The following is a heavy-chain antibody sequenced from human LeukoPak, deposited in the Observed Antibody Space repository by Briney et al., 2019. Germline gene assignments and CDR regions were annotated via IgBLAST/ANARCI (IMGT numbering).Heavy chain of an antibody. V-gene: IGHV3-7*01. CDR3: AKGTIPVHFDY. Sequence: GGSLRLSCAASGFTFSSYWMSWVRQAPGKGLEWVANIKQDGSEKYYVDSVKGRFTISRDNAKNSLYLQMNSLRAEDTAVYYCAKGTIPVHFDYWGQGTLVTVSS. D-gene: IGHD3-3*01. CDR2: IKQDGSEK. CDR1: GFTFSSYW. J-gene: IGHJ4*02.